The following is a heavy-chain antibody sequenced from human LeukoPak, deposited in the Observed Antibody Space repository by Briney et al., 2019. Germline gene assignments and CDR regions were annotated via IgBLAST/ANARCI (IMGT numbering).Heavy chain of an antibody. V-gene: IGHV3-30*18. J-gene: IGHJ4*02. CDR2: ISYDGNNK. D-gene: IGHD2-15*01. CDR3: AKGMQVAEPPDY. Sequence: GGSLRLSCAASGFTFSGYSMHWVRQAPGKGLEWVSFISYDGNNKYYADSVKGRFTISRDNSKNTLNLQMNSLRGEDTAVYYCAKGMQVAEPPDYWGQGILVTVSS. CDR1: GFTFSGYS.